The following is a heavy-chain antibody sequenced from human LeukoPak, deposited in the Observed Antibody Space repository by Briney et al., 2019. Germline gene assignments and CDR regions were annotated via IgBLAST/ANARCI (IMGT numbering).Heavy chain of an antibody. V-gene: IGHV3-23*01. D-gene: IGHD2-21*01. J-gene: IGHJ6*03. CDR3: SKAQGCGGDCYSLVYYYYMDV. CDR1: GFTFSSYA. CDR2: ISGSGGST. Sequence: PGGSLRLSCAASGFTFSSYAMSWVRQAPGKGLEWVSAISGSGGSTYYADSVKGRFTISRDNSKNTLYLQMNSLRAEDTAVYYCSKAQGCGGDCYSLVYYYYMDVWGKGTTVTVSS.